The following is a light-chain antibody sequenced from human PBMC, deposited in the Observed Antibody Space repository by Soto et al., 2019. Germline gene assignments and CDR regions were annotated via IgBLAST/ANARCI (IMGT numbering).Light chain of an antibody. V-gene: IGKV3-15*01. CDR1: QTVSGN. Sequence: EIGMTQSPATLSVSPGERATVSCRASQTVSGNLAWYQQRPGQAPRLLMYGASTRATGIPARFSGSGSGTEFTLTISSLQSEDFAVYYCQQYNNWPPWSFGQGTKVEIK. CDR2: GAS. CDR3: QQYNNWPPWS. J-gene: IGKJ1*01.